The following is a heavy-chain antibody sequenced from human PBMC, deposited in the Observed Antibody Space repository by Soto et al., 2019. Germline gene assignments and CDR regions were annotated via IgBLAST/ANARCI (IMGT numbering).Heavy chain of an antibody. V-gene: IGHV3-7*01. CDR1: GFTFSSYW. D-gene: IGHD3-10*01. J-gene: IGHJ6*02. Sequence: GGSLRLSCAASGFTFSSYWMSWVRQAPGKGLEWVANIKQDGSEKYYVDSVKGRFTISRDNAKNSLYLQMNSLRAEDTAVYYCARDSYYYGSGRMDVWGQGTTVTAP. CDR3: ARDSYYYGSGRMDV. CDR2: IKQDGSEK.